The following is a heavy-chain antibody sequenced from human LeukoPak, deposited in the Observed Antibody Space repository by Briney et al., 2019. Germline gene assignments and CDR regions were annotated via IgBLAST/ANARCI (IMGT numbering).Heavy chain of an antibody. Sequence: GASVKVFCKASGHIFTSYGISWVRQAPGQGLEWMGWISAYNGNTNYAQKLQGRVTMTTDTSTRTAYMELRSLRSDDTAVYYCARVTVPAAIKTYYYYYYMDGWGKGTTVTVSS. J-gene: IGHJ6*03. CDR1: GHIFTSYG. CDR2: ISAYNGNT. D-gene: IGHD2-2*01. CDR3: ARVTVPAAIKTYYYYYYMDG. V-gene: IGHV1-18*01.